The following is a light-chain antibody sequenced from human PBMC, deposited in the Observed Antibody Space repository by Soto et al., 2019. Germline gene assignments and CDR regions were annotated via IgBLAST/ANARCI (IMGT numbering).Light chain of an antibody. CDR2: GAS. CDR1: QSVSNSF. CDR3: HQYATSPLT. J-gene: IGKJ4*01. Sequence: EVVLTQSPGSLSLSPGERATFSCRASQSVSNSFLAWYQQKPGQAPRLLVYGASSRATGIADRFSGTGSGTEFTLSMNRLEPEDFAVYYCHQYATSPLTFGGGTRVDLK. V-gene: IGKV3-20*01.